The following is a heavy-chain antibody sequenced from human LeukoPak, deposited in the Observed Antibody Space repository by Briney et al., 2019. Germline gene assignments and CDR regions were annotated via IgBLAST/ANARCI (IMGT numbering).Heavy chain of an antibody. CDR2: INPSGGSI. J-gene: IGHJ4*02. V-gene: IGHV1-46*01. CDR3: ARASPRIAAAGN. Sequence: ASVKVSCKASGYTFTSYYMHWVRQAPGQGLEWMGIINPSGGSISYAQKFQGRVTMTRDTSTSTVYMELSSLRSEDTAVYYCARASPRIAAAGNWGQGTLVTVSS. CDR1: GYTFTSYY. D-gene: IGHD6-13*01.